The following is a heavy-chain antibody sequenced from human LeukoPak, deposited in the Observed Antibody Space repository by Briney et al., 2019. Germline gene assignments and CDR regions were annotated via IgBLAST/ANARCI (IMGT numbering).Heavy chain of an antibody. J-gene: IGHJ4*02. CDR2: VLYDGSMK. CDR1: GFPFSSYS. V-gene: IGHV3-30*04. Sequence: GGSLRLSCAASGFPFSSYSMHWVRQAPGKGLEWVAVVLYDGSMKYYADSVKGRFTISRDNAKNSLYLQMNSLRAEDTAVYYCARDGDQYYYGSGSYDHWGQGTLVTVSS. D-gene: IGHD3-10*01. CDR3: ARDGDQYYYGSGSYDH.